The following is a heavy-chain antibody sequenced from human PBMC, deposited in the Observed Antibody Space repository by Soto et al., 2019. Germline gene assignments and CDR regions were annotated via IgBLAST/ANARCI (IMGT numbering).Heavy chain of an antibody. Sequence: PGEALKISCKCSGYNFSHYCIALVRQMPGKGLEWIGRIHPSDSYTNYNPSFQGHVTISSDKSIGTASLQWSSLKAYDTAIYYCERMGGISQIDYWGQGSLVTVSS. CDR3: ERMGGISQIDY. CDR1: GYNFSHYC. V-gene: IGHV5-10-1*01. J-gene: IGHJ4*02. D-gene: IGHD6-13*01. CDR2: IHPSDSYT.